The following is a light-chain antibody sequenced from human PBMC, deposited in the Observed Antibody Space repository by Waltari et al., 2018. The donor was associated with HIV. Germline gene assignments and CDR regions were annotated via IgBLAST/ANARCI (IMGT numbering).Light chain of an antibody. Sequence: DIQMTQSQSSLSASVGDRVTITSQSSPDIHITLHWYKLKPGKAPKVLIFDASSFERGVPSSFSGSGSGTDFTFTITNLQPEDIATYYCQHYDNDPRDTFGHGTRLEIK. J-gene: IGKJ2*01. V-gene: IGKV1-33*01. CDR3: QHYDNDPRDT. CDR2: DAS. CDR1: PDIHIT.